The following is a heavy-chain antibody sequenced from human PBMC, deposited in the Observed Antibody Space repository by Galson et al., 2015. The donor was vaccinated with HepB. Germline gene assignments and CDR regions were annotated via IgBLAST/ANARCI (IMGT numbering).Heavy chain of an antibody. Sequence: SETLSLTCTVSGGSISSSSYYWGWIRQPPGKGLEWIGSIYYSGSTYYNPSLKSRVTISVDTSKNQFSLKLGSVTAADTAVYYCARAARAWLQLMEGYYYYGMDVWGQGTTVTVSS. CDR2: IYYSGST. D-gene: IGHD5-24*01. CDR3: ARAARAWLQLMEGYYYYGMDV. V-gene: IGHV4-39*01. J-gene: IGHJ6*02. CDR1: GGSISSSSYY.